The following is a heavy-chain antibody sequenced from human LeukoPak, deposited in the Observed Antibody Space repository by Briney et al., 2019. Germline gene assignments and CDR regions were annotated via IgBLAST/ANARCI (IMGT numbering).Heavy chain of an antibody. J-gene: IGHJ6*02. CDR2: ISYDGSNK. CDR3: ARGNAMDV. CDR1: GFSFSSYA. Sequence: GGSLRLSCAASGFSFSSYAMHWVRQAPGKGLEWVAVISYDGSNKYYADSVKGRFTISRDNTKNSLYLQMNSLRAEDTAVYYCARGNAMDVWGQGTTVIVSS. V-gene: IGHV3-30-3*01.